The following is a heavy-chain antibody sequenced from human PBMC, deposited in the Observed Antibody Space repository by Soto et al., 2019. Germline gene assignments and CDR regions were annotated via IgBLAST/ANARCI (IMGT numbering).Heavy chain of an antibody. CDR1: GGSISSYY. CDR3: ARRGYQYYDFWSGYFDY. Sequence: SQTLSLTCTVSGGSISSYYWSWIRQPPGKGLEWIGYIYYSGSTNYNPSLKSRVTISVDTSKNQFSLKLSSVTAADTAVYYCARRGYQYYDFWSGYFDYWGQGTLVTVSS. V-gene: IGHV4-59*08. D-gene: IGHD3-3*01. CDR2: IYYSGST. J-gene: IGHJ4*02.